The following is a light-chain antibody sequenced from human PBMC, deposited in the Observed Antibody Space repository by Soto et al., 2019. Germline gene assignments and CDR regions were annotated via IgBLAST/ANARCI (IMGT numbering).Light chain of an antibody. Sequence: QSVLTQPPSVSGAPGQRVTISCTGSSSNIGAGYDVHWYQQLPGTAPKLLIYGNSNRPSGVPDRFSGSKSGTSASLAITGLQAEDEADYYCQSYDSSLSGWVFPRGTKLTLL. CDR1: SSNIGAGYD. CDR3: QSYDSSLSGWV. CDR2: GNS. J-gene: IGLJ3*02. V-gene: IGLV1-40*01.